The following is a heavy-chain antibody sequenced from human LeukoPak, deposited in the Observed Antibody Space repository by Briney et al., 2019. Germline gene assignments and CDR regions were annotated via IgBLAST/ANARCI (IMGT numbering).Heavy chain of an antibody. CDR2: INHSGST. CDR3: ARGEITMVRGVPSLGY. Sequence: SETLSLTCAVYGGSFSGYYWSWIRQPPGEGLEWIGEINHSGSTNYNPSLKSRVTISVDTSKNQFSLKLRSVTAADTAVYYCARGEITMVRGVPSLGYWGQGTLVTVSS. D-gene: IGHD3-10*01. V-gene: IGHV4-34*01. CDR1: GGSFSGYY. J-gene: IGHJ4*02.